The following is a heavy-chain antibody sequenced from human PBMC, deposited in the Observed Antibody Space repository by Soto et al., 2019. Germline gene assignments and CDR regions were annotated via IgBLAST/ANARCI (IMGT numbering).Heavy chain of an antibody. Sequence: EVQLVESGGTLVQPGGSLRLSCAASGFTFNTYWMHWVRQAPGKGLVWVSRINSDGTKTTYAESVKGRFTISRDNAKNTVYLQMNSLRAEDTAMYYCATVATNSYNWLDPWGQGTLVTVSS. J-gene: IGHJ5*02. CDR3: ATVATNSYNWLDP. CDR2: INSDGTKT. CDR1: GFTFNTYW. D-gene: IGHD5-12*01. V-gene: IGHV3-74*01.